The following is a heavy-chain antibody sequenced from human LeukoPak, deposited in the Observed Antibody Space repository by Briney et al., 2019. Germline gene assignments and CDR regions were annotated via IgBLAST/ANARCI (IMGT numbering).Heavy chain of an antibody. CDR2: ISGSGGST. J-gene: IGHJ6*03. CDR3: AKDQGWFPYYYYMDV. D-gene: IGHD2-15*01. Sequence: PGGSLRLSCAASGFTFSSYAMSWVRQAPGKGLEWVSAISGSGGSTYYADSVKGRFTISRDNSKNTLYLQMNSLRAEDTALYYCAKDQGWFPYYYYMDVWGKGTTVTVSS. CDR1: GFTFSSYA. V-gene: IGHV3-23*01.